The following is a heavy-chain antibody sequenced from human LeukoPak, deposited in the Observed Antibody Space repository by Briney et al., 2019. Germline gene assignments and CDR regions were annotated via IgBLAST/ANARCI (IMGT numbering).Heavy chain of an antibody. CDR1: GGSISSGGYS. J-gene: IGHJ4*02. CDR3: ARGYNWNYGYFDY. Sequence: SETLSLTCAVSGGSISSGGYSWSWIRQPPGKGLEWIGYIYHSGSTYYNPSLKSRVTISVDTSKNQFSLKLSSVTAADTAVYYCARGYNWNYGYFDYWGQGTLVTVSP. CDR2: IYHSGST. V-gene: IGHV4-30-2*01. D-gene: IGHD1-7*01.